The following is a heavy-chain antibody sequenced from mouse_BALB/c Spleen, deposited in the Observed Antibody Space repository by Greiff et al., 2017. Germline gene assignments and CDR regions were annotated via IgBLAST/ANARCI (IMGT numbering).Heavy chain of an antibody. CDR1: GYTFTSYW. J-gene: IGHJ4*01. V-gene: IGHV1-69*02. Sequence: QVQLQQPGAELVRPGASVKLSCKASGYTFTSYWINWVKQRPGQGLEWIGNIYPSDSYTNYNQKFKDKATLTVDKSSSTAYMQLSSPTSEDSAVYYCTRGGDGYYAMDYWGQGTSVTVSS. D-gene: IGHD2-3*01. CDR3: TRGGDGYYAMDY. CDR2: IYPSDSYT.